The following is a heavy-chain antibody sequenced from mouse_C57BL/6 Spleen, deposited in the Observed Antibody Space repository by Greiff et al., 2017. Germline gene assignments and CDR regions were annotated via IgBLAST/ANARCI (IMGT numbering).Heavy chain of an antibody. Sequence: VQLQQSGAELVRPGASVTLSCKASGYTFTDYEMHWVKQTPVHGLEWIGAIDPETGGTAYNQKFKGKAILTADKSSSTAYMELRSLTSEDSAVYYCTTLPYYGQDYWGQGTTLTVSS. J-gene: IGHJ2*01. CDR2: IDPETGGT. D-gene: IGHD1-1*01. V-gene: IGHV1-15*01. CDR1: GYTFTDYE. CDR3: TTLPYYGQDY.